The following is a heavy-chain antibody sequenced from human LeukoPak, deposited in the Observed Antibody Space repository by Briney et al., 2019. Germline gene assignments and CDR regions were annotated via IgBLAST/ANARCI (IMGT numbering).Heavy chain of an antibody. V-gene: IGHV3-30*02. J-gene: IGHJ3*02. Sequence: QPGGSLRLSCAASGFTFSSYGMHWVRQAPGKGLEWVAFIRYDGSNKYYADSVKGRFTISRDNSKNTLYLQRNSLRAEDTAVYYCAKDLPPAAIPPRPAFDIWGQGTMVTVSS. CDR3: AKDLPPAAIPPRPAFDI. CDR1: GFTFSSYG. CDR2: IRYDGSNK. D-gene: IGHD2-2*01.